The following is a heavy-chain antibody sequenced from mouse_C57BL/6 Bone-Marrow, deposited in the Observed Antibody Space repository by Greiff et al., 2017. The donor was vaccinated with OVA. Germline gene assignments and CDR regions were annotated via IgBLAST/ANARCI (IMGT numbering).Heavy chain of an antibody. CDR2: IRNKANGYTT. CDR1: GFTFTDYY. CDR3: ASLPYYYGSSYWYFDV. D-gene: IGHD1-1*01. V-gene: IGHV7-3*01. J-gene: IGHJ1*03. Sequence: EVKLQESGGGLVQPGGSLSLSCAASGFTFTDYYMSWVRQPPGKALEWLGFIRNKANGYTTEYSASVKGRFTISRDNSQSILYLQMNALRAEDSATYYCASLPYYYGSSYWYFDVWGTGTTVTVSS.